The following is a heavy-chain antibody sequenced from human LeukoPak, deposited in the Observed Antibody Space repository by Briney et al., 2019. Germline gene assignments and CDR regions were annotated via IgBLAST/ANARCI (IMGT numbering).Heavy chain of an antibody. Sequence: ASVKVSCKASGGTFRSYSVSWVRQAPGQGLEWMGGIIPVFGAAYYAQKFQGRVTITANESTNTAHMELSSLKSEDTAVYYCARDGPGTSEDYWGQGTLVTVSP. CDR3: ARDGPGTSEDY. CDR1: GGTFRSYS. V-gene: IGHV1-69*13. CDR2: IIPVFGAA. J-gene: IGHJ4*02.